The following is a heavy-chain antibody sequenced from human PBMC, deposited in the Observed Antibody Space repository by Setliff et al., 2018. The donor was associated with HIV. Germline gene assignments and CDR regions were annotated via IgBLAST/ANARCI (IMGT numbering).Heavy chain of an antibody. V-gene: IGHV4-4*02. Sequence: SETLSLTCAVSGGSISSSNWWSWVRQPPGKGLEWIGEIYHSGSTNYNPSLQSRVTILVDTSKNEFSLKLASVTAADTAVYYCATVRVDHNWFDPWGQGTLVTVSS. CDR3: ATVRVDHNWFDP. CDR2: IYHSGST. CDR1: GGSISSSNW. J-gene: IGHJ5*02.